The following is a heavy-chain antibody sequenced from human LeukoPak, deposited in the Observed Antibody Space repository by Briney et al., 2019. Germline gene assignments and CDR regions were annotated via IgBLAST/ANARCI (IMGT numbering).Heavy chain of an antibody. V-gene: IGHV3-66*01. J-gene: IGHJ4*02. D-gene: IGHD5-24*01. CDR1: GFTVSSNY. CDR2: IYSGGST. Sequence: GGSLRLSCAASGFTVSSNYMSWVRQAPGKGLEWVSVIYSGGSTYYADSVKGRFTISRDNSKNTLYPQMNSLRAEDTAVYYCARDWGGRDGYAGYFDYWGQGTLVTVSS. CDR3: ARDWGGRDGYAGYFDY.